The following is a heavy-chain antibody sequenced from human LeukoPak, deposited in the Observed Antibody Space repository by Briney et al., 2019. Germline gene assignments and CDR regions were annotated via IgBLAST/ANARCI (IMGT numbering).Heavy chain of an antibody. D-gene: IGHD3-22*01. Sequence: GRSLRLSCAASGFTFSSYGMHWVRQAPGKGLERVAVIWYDGSNKYYADSVKGRFTISRDNSKNTLYLQMNSLRAEDTAVYYCAKPYYYDSSGYYCYFDYWGQGTLVTVSS. CDR2: IWYDGSNK. CDR1: GFTFSSYG. J-gene: IGHJ4*02. V-gene: IGHV3-33*06. CDR3: AKPYYYDSSGYYCYFDY.